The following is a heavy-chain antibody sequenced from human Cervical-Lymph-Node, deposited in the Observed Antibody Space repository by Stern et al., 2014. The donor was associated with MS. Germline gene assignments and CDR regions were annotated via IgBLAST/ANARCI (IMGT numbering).Heavy chain of an antibody. Sequence: VQLVESGGGVVQPGRTLRLSCAVSGFSFSAYGMHWVRQAPGKGLEVGASISHDGTYKSYAYSATGRFTISRDNYQKTMYLQMNSLRPEDTAVYYCAKPQQQLALDYWGQGTLVTVSS. V-gene: IGHV3-30*18. D-gene: IGHD6-13*01. CDR1: GFSFSAYG. CDR2: ISHDGTYK. CDR3: AKPQQQLALDY. J-gene: IGHJ4*02.